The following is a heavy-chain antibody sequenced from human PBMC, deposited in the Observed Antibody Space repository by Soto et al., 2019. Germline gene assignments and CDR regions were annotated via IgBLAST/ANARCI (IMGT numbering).Heavy chain of an antibody. J-gene: IGHJ5*01. CDR1: GFTFSSYW. CDR3: ARGGLQGISGPPPGGFVS. V-gene: IGHV3-74*01. Sequence: PGGSLRLSCAASGFTFSSYWMHWVRQAPGKGQVWVSRINGDGSDNDYADSVKGRVTISRDNAKNTLYLQMNSLIAEDTAVYYWARGGLQGISGPPPGGFVSWGQRTLVTLSS. CDR2: INGDGSDN. D-gene: IGHD2-8*02.